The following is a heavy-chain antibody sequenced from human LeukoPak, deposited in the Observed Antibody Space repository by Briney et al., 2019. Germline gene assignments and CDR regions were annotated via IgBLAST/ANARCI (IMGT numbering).Heavy chain of an antibody. CDR3: ARLPMIVVLGADSALDY. J-gene: IGHJ4*02. D-gene: IGHD3-22*01. CDR1: GGSISSSNW. CDR2: IYHSGST. V-gene: IGHV4-4*02. Sequence: PSGTLSLTCAVSGGSISSSNWWSWVRQPPGKGLEWIGEIYHSGSTNYNPSLKSRVTISVDKSKNQFSLKLSSVTAADTAVYYCARLPMIVVLGADSALDYWGQGTLVTVSS.